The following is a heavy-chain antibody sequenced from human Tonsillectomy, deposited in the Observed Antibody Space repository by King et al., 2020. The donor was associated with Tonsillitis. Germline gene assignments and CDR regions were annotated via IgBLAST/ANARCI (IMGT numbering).Heavy chain of an antibody. CDR1: GDSNSSDNR. Sequence: QLQESGPGLVKPPGTLSLTCVVSGDSNSSDNRWRWVRQPPGKGLEWIGEIYHSGSTNYNPSLKSRVTISVDKSKNQLSLKVNSMIAADTAVYYCARARRDSSGWYYPDYWGQGILVTVSS. V-gene: IGHV4-4*03. CDR3: ARARRDSSGWYYPDY. CDR2: IYHSGST. D-gene: IGHD6-19*01. J-gene: IGHJ4*02.